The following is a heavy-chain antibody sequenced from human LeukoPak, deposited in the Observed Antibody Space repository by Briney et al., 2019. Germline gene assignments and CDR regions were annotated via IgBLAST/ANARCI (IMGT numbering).Heavy chain of an antibody. V-gene: IGHV3-21*01. Sequence: GGSLRLSCAASGFTFSSYSMNWVRQAPGKGLEWVSSTSPSSSYKYYADSVKGRFTISRDNAKNSLYLQMNSLRAEDTAVYYCARSSGWLIDYWGQGTLVTVSS. J-gene: IGHJ4*02. CDR1: GFTFSSYS. CDR2: TSPSSSYK. CDR3: ARSSGWLIDY. D-gene: IGHD6-19*01.